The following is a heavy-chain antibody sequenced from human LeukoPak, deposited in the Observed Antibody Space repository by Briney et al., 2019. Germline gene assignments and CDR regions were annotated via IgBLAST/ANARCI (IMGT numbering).Heavy chain of an antibody. CDR3: ARDPQRYCSSNSCLVDY. Sequence: GGSLRLSCAASGFTFSSYSMNWVRQAPGKGLEWLSSISSGSTYVYYADSVKGRFTISRDNAENSMYLQMNSLTAEDTAVYYCARDPQRYCSSNSCLVDYWGQGTLVTVSS. CDR2: ISSGSTYV. V-gene: IGHV3-21*01. CDR1: GFTFSSYS. D-gene: IGHD2-2*01. J-gene: IGHJ4*02.